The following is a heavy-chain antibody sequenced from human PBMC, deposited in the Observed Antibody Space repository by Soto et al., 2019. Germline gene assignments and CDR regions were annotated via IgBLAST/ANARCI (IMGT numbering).Heavy chain of an antibody. CDR2: ISGSGDST. V-gene: IGHV3-23*01. CDR1: GFTFSSYA. CDR3: ARRSSSWYFDY. J-gene: IGHJ4*02. D-gene: IGHD6-13*01. Sequence: EVQLLESGGGLVQPGGSLRRSCAASGFTFSSYAMNWVRQAPGKGLEWVSVISGSGDSTYYADSVKGRFTISRDNSKNTLYLQMNSLRAEDTAVYYCARRSSSWYFDYWDQGTLVTVSS.